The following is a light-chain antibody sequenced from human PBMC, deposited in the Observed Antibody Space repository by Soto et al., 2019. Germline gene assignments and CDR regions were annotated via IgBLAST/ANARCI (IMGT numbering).Light chain of an antibody. CDR3: QSYDSSLSGSV. V-gene: IGLV1-40*01. J-gene: IGLJ3*02. CDR1: SSNIGAGYD. Sequence: QSVLTQPPSVSGAPGQRVTISCTGSSSNIGAGYDVRWYQQLPGTAPQLLIYGNINRPSGVPDRFSGSKSGTSVSLAITGLQAEDEADYYCQSYDSSLSGSVFGGGTQLTVL. CDR2: GNI.